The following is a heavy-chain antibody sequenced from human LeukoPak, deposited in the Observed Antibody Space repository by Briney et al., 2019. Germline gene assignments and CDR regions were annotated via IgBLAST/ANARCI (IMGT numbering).Heavy chain of an antibody. D-gene: IGHD2-8*01. CDR1: GYTFTSYY. Sequence: ASVKVSCKASGYTFTSYYMHWVRQAPGQGLEWMGGIIPIFGTANYAQKFQGGATITADESTSTAYMELSSLRSEDTAVYYCASTSGYCTNGVCYGSAYGAFDYWGQGTLVTVSS. J-gene: IGHJ4*02. CDR3: ASTSGYCTNGVCYGSAYGAFDY. V-gene: IGHV1-69*13. CDR2: IIPIFGTA.